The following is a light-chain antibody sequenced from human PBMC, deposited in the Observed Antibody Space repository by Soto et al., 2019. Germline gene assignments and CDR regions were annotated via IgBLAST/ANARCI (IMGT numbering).Light chain of an antibody. CDR2: TTN. J-gene: IGLJ1*01. CDR3: AAWDDSLNGHV. Sequence: QAVVTQPHSASGTPGQRVTISCSGSSSNIGTSSVHWFQQLPGTAPKLLISTTNQRPSGVPERFSGSKSGTSASLAISGLQSEDEADYDCAAWDDSLNGHVFGTGTKLTVL. V-gene: IGLV1-44*01. CDR1: SSNIGTSS.